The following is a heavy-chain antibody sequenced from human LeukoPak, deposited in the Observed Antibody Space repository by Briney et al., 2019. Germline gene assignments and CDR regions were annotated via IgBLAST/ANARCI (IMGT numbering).Heavy chain of an antibody. CDR3: AREILYDSTGYYL. V-gene: IGHV4-39*07. CDR1: GASISTNSYY. J-gene: IGHJ4*02. Sequence: SETLSLTCTVSGASISTNSYYWGWIRQPPGKELEWIGSIYYSGSTYYNPSLKSRVTISIDTSKNQFSLRLRSVTAADTAVYYCAREILYDSTGYYLWGQGTVVTVSS. CDR2: IYYSGST. D-gene: IGHD3-22*01.